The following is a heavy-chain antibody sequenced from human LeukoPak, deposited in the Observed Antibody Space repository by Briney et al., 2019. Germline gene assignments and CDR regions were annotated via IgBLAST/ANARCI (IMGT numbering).Heavy chain of an antibody. Sequence: SVKVSCKASGGTFSSYAISWVRQAPGQGLEWMGRIIPILGIANYAQKFQGRVTITADKSTSTAYMELSSLRSEDTAVCYCARDPIDPDGYCSGGSCTYYFDYWGQGTLVTVSS. CDR2: IIPILGIA. V-gene: IGHV1-69*04. J-gene: IGHJ4*02. CDR1: GGTFSSYA. D-gene: IGHD2-15*01. CDR3: ARDPIDPDGYCSGGSCTYYFDY.